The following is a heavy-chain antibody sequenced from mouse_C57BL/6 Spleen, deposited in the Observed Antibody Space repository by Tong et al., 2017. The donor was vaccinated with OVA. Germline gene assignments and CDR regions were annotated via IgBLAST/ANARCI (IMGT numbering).Heavy chain of an antibody. J-gene: IGHJ2*01. D-gene: IGHD1-1*02. CDR3: ARRIGNYVDY. CDR1: GYTFTGYW. V-gene: IGHV1-9*01. Sequence: VQLQESGAELMKPGASVKLSCKATGYTFTGYWIEWVKQRPGHGLEWIGEILPGSGNTYYNEKFKGKATLTAEKSSSTAYMQLSSLTSEDSAVYFCARRIGNYVDYWGQGTTLTVSS. CDR2: ILPGSGNT.